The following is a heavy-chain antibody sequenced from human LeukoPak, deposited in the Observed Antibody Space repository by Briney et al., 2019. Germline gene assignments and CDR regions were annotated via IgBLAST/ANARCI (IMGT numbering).Heavy chain of an antibody. V-gene: IGHV1-2*02. D-gene: IGHD6-19*01. CDR3: ARGLGSSGRATGS. J-gene: IGHJ4*02. CDR1: GYTFTGYY. Sequence: GASVKVSCKASGYTFTGYYMHWVRQAPGQGLEWMGWINPNSGGTNYAQKFQGRVTMTRDTSISTAYMELSRLRSDDTAVYYCARGLGSSGRATGSWGQGTLVTVSS. CDR2: INPNSGGT.